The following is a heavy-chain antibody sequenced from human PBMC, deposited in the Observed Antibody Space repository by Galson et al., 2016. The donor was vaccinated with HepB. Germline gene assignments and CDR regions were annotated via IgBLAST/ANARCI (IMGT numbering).Heavy chain of an antibody. CDR1: GYSFTNYD. CDR2: MNPNNGNT. CDR3: ARERFTSSADAFEI. D-gene: IGHD6-19*01. V-gene: IGHV1-8*01. J-gene: IGHJ3*02. Sequence: SCKASGYSFTNYDINWVRQTTGQGLEWMGWMNPNNGNTGYAQKFQGRVTMTGDTSTSTAYLEVSSLTFEDTATYYCARERFTSSADAFEIWGQGTVITVS.